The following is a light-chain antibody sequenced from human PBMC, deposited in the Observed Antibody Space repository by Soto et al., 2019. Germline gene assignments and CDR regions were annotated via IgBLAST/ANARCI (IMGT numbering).Light chain of an antibody. CDR3: QSFDRSLTSVV. V-gene: IGLV1-40*01. Sequence: QSVLTQPPSVSAAPGQRVTISCTGSSSNIGAGYGVHWYQHLPGKAPNLLIYGNTNRPSGVPDRFSGSKSGTSASLAISGLQPEDEADYYCQSFDRSLTSVVFGGGTKLTVL. J-gene: IGLJ2*01. CDR2: GNT. CDR1: SSNIGAGYG.